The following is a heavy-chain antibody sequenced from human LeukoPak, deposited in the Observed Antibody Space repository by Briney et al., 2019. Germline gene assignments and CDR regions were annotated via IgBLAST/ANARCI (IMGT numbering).Heavy chain of an antibody. CDR2: ILYSGGS. D-gene: IGHD2-2*01. Sequence: SETLSLTCTVSGGSISSYYWTWIRQPPGKGLEWIGYILYSGGSNYNPSLKSRVTISVDTSKNHFSLKLSSVTAADTAVYYCARLGSTFDIWGQGTMVTVSS. V-gene: IGHV4-59*08. CDR3: ARLGSTFDI. J-gene: IGHJ3*02. CDR1: GGSISSYY.